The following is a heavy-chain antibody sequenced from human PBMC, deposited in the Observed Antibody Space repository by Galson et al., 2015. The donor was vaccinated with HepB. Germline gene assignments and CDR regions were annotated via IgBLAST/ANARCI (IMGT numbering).Heavy chain of an antibody. J-gene: IGHJ4*02. CDR3: VRDNIGSYDF. V-gene: IGHV3-72*01. CDR1: GVIASDYS. D-gene: IGHD3-10*01. Sequence: GSLRLSCAVSGVIASDYSMDWVRQAPGTGLEWLGRSESKVKDYTTSYAASVKGRFTISRDDSKNSLYLQMNSLKTEDTAVYYCVRDNIGSYDFWGQGALVTVSS. CDR2: SESKVKDYTT.